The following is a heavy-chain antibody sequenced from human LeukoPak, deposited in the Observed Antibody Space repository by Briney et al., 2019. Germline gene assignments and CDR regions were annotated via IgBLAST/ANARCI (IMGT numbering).Heavy chain of an antibody. D-gene: IGHD5-12*01. CDR3: ARDIVATNFDY. J-gene: IGHJ4*02. Sequence: AGGSLRLSCAASGFTVSSNYMSWVRQAPGKGPEWVSVIYSGGSTYYPDSVKGRFTISRDNSKNTLYLQMNSLRAEDTAVYYCARDIVATNFDYWGQGTLVTVSS. V-gene: IGHV3-66*01. CDR1: GFTVSSNY. CDR2: IYSGGST.